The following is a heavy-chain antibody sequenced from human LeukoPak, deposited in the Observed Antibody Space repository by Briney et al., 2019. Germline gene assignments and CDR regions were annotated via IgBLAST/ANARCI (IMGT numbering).Heavy chain of an antibody. CDR2: IWYDGSNK. V-gene: IGHV3-33*08. J-gene: IGHJ4*02. D-gene: IGHD6-13*01. Sequence: GGSLRLSCAASGFTFSSYGMHWVRQAPGKGLEWVAVIWYDGSNKYYADSVKGRFTISRDNSKNTLYLQMNSLRAEDTAVYYCARGVGSSGWYPYWGQGTLVTVSS. CDR3: ARGVGSSGWYPY. CDR1: GFTFSSYG.